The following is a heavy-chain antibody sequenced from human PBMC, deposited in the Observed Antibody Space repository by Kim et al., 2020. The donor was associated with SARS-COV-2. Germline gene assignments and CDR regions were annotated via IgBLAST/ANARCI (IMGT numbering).Heavy chain of an antibody. CDR1: GFTFGTSP. D-gene: IGHD2-8*01. CDR2: LSWDGKRT. V-gene: IGHV3-23*01. J-gene: IGHJ4*02. CDR3: SKGVPNGGFDY. Sequence: GGSLRLSCAASGFTFGTSPMGWVRQAPGKGLEWVSRLSWDGKRTYYADSVKGRVTISSDKSKNTLYLHMNSLRVEDTAVYYCSKGVPNGGFDYWGQGTQV.